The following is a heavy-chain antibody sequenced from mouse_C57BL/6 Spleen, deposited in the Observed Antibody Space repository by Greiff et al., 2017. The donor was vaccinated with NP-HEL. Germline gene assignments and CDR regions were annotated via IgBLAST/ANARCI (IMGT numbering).Heavy chain of an antibody. CDR2: IYPGDGDT. CDR1: GYAFSSYW. Sequence: VQLQQSGAELVKAGASVKISCKASGYAFSSYWMNWVKQRPGKGLEWIGQIYPGDGDTNYNGKFKGKATLTADKSSSTAYMQLSSLTSEDSAVYFCARFGGSYYYAMDYWGQGTSVTVSS. J-gene: IGHJ4*01. D-gene: IGHD1-1*02. CDR3: ARFGGSYYYAMDY. V-gene: IGHV1-80*01.